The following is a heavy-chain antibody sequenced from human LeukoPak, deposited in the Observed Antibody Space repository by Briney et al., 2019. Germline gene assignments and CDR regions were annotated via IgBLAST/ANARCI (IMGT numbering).Heavy chain of an antibody. CDR2: IYTSGST. D-gene: IGHD6-19*01. Sequence: SETLSLTCTVSGVSISSGSYYWNYIRQPAGKGLEWIGRIYTSGSTTYNPSLKSRVTISVDTSKNQFSLKLSSVTAADTAVYYCAREGPPRWGRNWLAFDYWGQGTLVTVSS. CDR3: AREGPPRWGRNWLAFDY. CDR1: GVSISSGSYY. J-gene: IGHJ4*02. V-gene: IGHV4-61*02.